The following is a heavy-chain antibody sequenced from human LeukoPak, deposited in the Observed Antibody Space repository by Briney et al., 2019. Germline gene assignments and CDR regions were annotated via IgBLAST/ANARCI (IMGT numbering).Heavy chain of an antibody. D-gene: IGHD2-2*01. CDR1: GFTFGKYW. CDR2: IKLDGSEK. J-gene: IGHJ6*02. V-gene: IGHV3-7*01. CDR3: AREAGTSWNHYYYYYGMDV. Sequence: PGGSLRLSCVASGFTFGKYWMSWVRQAPGKGLEWVANIKLDGSEKNYVDSVKGRFTISRDNTKNSLYLQMNSLRAEDTAVYYCAREAGTSWNHYYYYYGMDVWGQGTTVTVSS.